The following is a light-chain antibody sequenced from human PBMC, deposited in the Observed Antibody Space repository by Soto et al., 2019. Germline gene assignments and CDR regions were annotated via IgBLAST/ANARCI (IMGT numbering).Light chain of an antibody. CDR2: AAS. CDR3: QQSYITPYT. CDR1: QSISVH. Sequence: DIQMTQSPSSLSASVGDTVTLTCRASQSISVHLTWYQQKGGKVPKLLIYAASTLYSGVPSRFSGSGSETDFSLTISSLQHEDVSTYYCQQSYITPYTFGQGTRLEIK. V-gene: IGKV1-39*01. J-gene: IGKJ2*01.